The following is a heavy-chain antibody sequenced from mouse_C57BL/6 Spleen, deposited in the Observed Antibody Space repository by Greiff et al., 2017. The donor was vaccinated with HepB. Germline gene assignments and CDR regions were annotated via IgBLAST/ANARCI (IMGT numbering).Heavy chain of an antibody. CDR1: GYTFTSYW. V-gene: IGHV1-64*01. CDR2: IHPNSGST. CDR3: ARDTRDWNFDV. Sequence: QVQLQQPGAELVKPGASVKLSCKASGYTFTSYWMHWVKQRPGQGLEWIGMIHPNSGSTNYNEKFKSKATLTVDKSSSTAYMQLSSLTSEDSAVYYCARDTRDWNFDVWGTGTTVTVSS. J-gene: IGHJ1*03. D-gene: IGHD1-1*01.